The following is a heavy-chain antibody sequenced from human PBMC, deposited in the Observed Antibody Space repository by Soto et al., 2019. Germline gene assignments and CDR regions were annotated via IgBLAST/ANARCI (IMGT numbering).Heavy chain of an antibody. Sequence: GASVKVSCKASGYTFTYRYLHWVRQAPGQALEWMGWITPFNGNTNYAQKFQDRVTITRDRPMSTAYMELSSLRSEDTAMYYCARYQVELDAFDIWGQGTMVTVSS. CDR3: ARYQVELDAFDI. V-gene: IGHV1-45*02. D-gene: IGHD1-7*01. CDR1: GYTFTYRY. CDR2: ITPFNGNT. J-gene: IGHJ3*02.